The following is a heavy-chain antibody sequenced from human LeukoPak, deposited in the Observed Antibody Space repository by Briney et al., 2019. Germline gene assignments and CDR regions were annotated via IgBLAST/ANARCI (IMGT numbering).Heavy chain of an antibody. J-gene: IGHJ4*02. CDR3: ARGPPYYYDSSGTFDY. Sequence: SETLSLTCAVSGGSISSGGYSWSWIRQPPGKGLEWIGYIYHSGSTYYNPSLKSRVTISVDTSKNQFSLKLSSVTAADTAVYYCARGPPYYYDSSGTFDYWGQGTLVTVSS. CDR2: IYHSGST. D-gene: IGHD3-22*01. CDR1: GGSISSGGYS. V-gene: IGHV4-30-2*01.